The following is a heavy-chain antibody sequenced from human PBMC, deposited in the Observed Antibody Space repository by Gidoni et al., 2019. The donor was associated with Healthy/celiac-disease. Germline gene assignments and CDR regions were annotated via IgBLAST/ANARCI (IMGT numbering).Heavy chain of an antibody. CDR1: GGSVSSGSYY. CDR3: ARDQYDFWSGVDP. D-gene: IGHD3-3*01. J-gene: IGHJ5*02. V-gene: IGHV4-61*01. Sequence: QVQLQASGPGLVTPSETLSLTCTVSGGSVSSGSYYWSWIRQPPGKGLEWIGYIYYSGSTNYNPSLKSRVTISVDTSKNQFSLKLSSVTAADTAVYYCARDQYDFWSGVDPWGQGTLVTVSS. CDR2: IYYSGST.